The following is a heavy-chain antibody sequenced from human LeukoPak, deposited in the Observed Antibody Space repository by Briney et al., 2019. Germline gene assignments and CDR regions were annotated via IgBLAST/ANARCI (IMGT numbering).Heavy chain of an antibody. CDR1: GYTFTGYY. V-gene: IGHV1-2*02. CDR3: AGVRSTVSYYYGMDV. D-gene: IGHD3-16*01. J-gene: IGHJ6*02. Sequence: ASVKVSCKASGYTFTGYYMHWVRQAPGKGLEWMGWINPNSGGTNCAQKFQGRVTMTRDTSISTAYMELSRLTSDDTAVYYCAGVRSTVSYYYGMDVWGQGTTVTVSS. CDR2: INPNSGGT.